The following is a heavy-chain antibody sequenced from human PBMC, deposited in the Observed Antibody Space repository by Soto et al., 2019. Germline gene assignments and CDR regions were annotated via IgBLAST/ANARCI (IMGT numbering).Heavy chain of an antibody. Sequence: VQLVESGGGVVQPGRSLRLSCAASGFTFSSYGMHWVRQAPGKGLEWVAVIWYDGSNKYYADSVKGRFTISRDNSKNTLYLQMNSLRAEDTAVYYCARDSGYSSSWYGNWFDPWGQGTLVTVSS. D-gene: IGHD6-13*01. CDR2: IWYDGSNK. J-gene: IGHJ5*02. V-gene: IGHV3-33*01. CDR3: ARDSGYSSSWYGNWFDP. CDR1: GFTFSSYG.